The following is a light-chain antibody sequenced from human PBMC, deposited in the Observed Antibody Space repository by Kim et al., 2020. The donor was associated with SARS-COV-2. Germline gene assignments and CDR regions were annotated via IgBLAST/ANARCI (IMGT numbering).Light chain of an antibody. V-gene: IGLV3-1*01. Sequence: SYELTQPLSVSVSPGQTASITCSGDKLGDKYACWYQQKPGQSPVLVIYQDSKRPSGIPERFSGSNSGNTATLTISRVEAGDEADYYCQVWDSSSDHPYWV. CDR1: KLGDKY. J-gene: IGLJ3*02. CDR3: QVWDSSSDHPYWV. CDR2: QDS.